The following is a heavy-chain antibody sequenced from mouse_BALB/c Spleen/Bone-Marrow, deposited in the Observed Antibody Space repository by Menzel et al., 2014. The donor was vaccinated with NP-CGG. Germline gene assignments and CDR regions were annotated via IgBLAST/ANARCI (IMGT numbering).Heavy chain of an antibody. D-gene: IGHD2-14*01. CDR2: IDPANGNT. J-gene: IGHJ1*01. CDR1: GFNIKDTY. Sequence: EVQRVESGAELVKPGASVKLSCTASGFNIKDTYMHWVKQRPEQGLEWIGRIDPANGNTKYDPKFQGMATITADTSSNTAYLQLSSLTSEDTAVYYCASYRHAWYFDVWGAGTTVTVSS. V-gene: IGHV14-3*02. CDR3: ASYRHAWYFDV.